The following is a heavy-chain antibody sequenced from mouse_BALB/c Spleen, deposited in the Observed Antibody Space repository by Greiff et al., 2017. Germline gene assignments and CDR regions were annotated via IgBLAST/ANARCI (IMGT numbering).Heavy chain of an antibody. CDR2: ISDGGSYT. D-gene: IGHD2-3*01. V-gene: IGHV5-4*02. J-gene: IGHJ4*01. Sequence: EVMLVESGGGLVQPGGSLKLSCAASGFTFSDYYMYWVRQTPEKRLEWVATISDGGSYTYYPDSVKGRFTISRDNAKNNLYLQMSSLKSEDTAMYYCAREETIYDCYYVDAMDYWGQGTSVTVSS. CDR3: AREETIYDCYYVDAMDY. CDR1: GFTFSDYY.